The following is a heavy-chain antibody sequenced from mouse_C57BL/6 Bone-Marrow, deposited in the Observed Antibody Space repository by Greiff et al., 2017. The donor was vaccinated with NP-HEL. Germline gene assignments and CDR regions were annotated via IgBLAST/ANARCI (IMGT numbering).Heavy chain of an antibody. CDR3: AGDFLLYYYGSRPYAMDY. CDR1: GYSFTSYY. CDR2: IYPGSGNT. D-gene: IGHD1-1*01. Sequence: VQLQQSGPELVKPGASVKISCKASGYSFTSYYIHWVKQRPGQGLEWIGWIYPGSGNTKYNEKFKGKATLTADTSSSTAYMQLSSLTSEDSAVYYCAGDFLLYYYGSRPYAMDYWGQGTSVTVSS. V-gene: IGHV1-66*01. J-gene: IGHJ4*01.